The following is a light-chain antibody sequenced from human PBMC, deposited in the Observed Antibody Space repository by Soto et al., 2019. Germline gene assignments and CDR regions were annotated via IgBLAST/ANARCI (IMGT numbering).Light chain of an antibody. CDR3: QQYNNWPPLT. CDR1: QSVSSN. CDR2: GAS. V-gene: IGKV3-15*01. J-gene: IGKJ4*01. Sequence: EIVMTQSPATLSVSPGERATLSCRASQSVSSNLAWYQQKPGQAPRLLIYGASTRATGIPARFSGSGSGTEFTLTVSSLQSEDFAVYSCQQYNNWPPLTFGGGTKVEI.